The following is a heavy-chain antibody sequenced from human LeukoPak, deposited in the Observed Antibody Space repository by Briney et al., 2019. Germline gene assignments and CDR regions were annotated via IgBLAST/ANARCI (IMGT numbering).Heavy chain of an antibody. J-gene: IGHJ4*02. Sequence: PGGSLRLSCAASGFTFDDYGMSWVRQAPGKGLEWVSGINWNGGSTGYVDSVKGRFTISRDNAKNSLYLQMNSLRAEDTAVYYCARGWELPNYFDYWGQGTLVTVSS. CDR1: GFTFDDYG. CDR2: INWNGGST. CDR3: ARGWELPNYFDY. V-gene: IGHV3-20*04. D-gene: IGHD1-26*01.